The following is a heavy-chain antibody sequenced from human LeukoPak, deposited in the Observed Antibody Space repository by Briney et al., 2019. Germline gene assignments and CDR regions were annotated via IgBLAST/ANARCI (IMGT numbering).Heavy chain of an antibody. Sequence: PSETLSLTCTVSGGSISSYYWSWIRQPRGKGLEWIGYIYYSGSTNYNPSLKSRVTISVDTSKNQFSLKLSSVTAADTAVYYCARGGGAGNDYWGQGTLVTVSS. D-gene: IGHD3-16*01. V-gene: IGHV4-59*01. CDR2: IYYSGST. CDR3: ARGGGAGNDY. CDR1: GGSISSYY. J-gene: IGHJ4*02.